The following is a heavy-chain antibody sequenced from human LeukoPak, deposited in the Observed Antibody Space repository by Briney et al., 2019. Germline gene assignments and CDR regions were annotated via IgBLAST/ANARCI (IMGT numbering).Heavy chain of an antibody. CDR3: ARSGERAGDYSDY. D-gene: IGHD2-21*01. CDR2: INHNLGIS. Sequence: SSVKVSCKASGGTFSSYAIIWVRQAPCPGLEWIGSINHNLGISNYAQKFQGRVTITADNSTSTAYMELSSLRSEDTAVYYCARSGERAGDYSDYWGQGTLVTVSS. V-gene: IGHV1-69*04. J-gene: IGHJ4*02. CDR1: GGTFSSYA.